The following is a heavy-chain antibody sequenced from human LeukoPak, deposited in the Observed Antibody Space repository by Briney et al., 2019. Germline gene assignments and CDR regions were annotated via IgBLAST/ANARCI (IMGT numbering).Heavy chain of an antibody. CDR1: RGTFSSYA. Sequence: SVKVSCKVSRGTFSSYAISWVRQAPGLGLEWMGGIIPIIGTANYAQKFQGRVTITADESTSTAYMELSSLRSEDTAVYYCARDHTGWFDPWGQGTLVTVSS. CDR3: ARDHTGWFDP. J-gene: IGHJ5*02. CDR2: IIPIIGTA. D-gene: IGHD2-8*02. V-gene: IGHV1-69*01.